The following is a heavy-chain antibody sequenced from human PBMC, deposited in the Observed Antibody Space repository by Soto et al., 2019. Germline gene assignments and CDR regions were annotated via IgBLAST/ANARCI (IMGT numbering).Heavy chain of an antibody. J-gene: IGHJ4*02. CDR3: ARSSVVVTALDH. D-gene: IGHD2-21*02. CDR2: INAGNGNT. V-gene: IGHV1-3*01. CDR1: GYTFTSYA. Sequence: SVKVSCKASGYTFTSYAMHWVRQAPGQRLEWMGWINAGNGNTKYSQKFQGRVTITRDTSASTAYMELSSLRSEDTAVYYCARSSVVVTALDHWGQGTLVTVSS.